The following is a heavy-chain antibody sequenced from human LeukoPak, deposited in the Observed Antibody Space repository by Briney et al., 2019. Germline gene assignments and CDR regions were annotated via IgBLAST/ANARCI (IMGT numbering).Heavy chain of an antibody. CDR2: IWYDGSKR. J-gene: IGHJ4*02. D-gene: IGHD7-27*01. CDR3: ARWGNRAPDY. V-gene: IGHV3-33*01. CDR1: GFTFSSNA. Sequence: PGGSLRLSCAASGFTFSSNAIHWVRQAPGKGLEWVAVIWYDGSKRYYADSVQGRFTISRDNSKNTASLQLNSLRVEDTAVYYCARWGNRAPDYWGQGTLVTVSS.